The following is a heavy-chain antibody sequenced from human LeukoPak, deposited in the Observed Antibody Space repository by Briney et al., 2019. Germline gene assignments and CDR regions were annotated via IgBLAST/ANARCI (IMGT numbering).Heavy chain of an antibody. CDR3: AKDLFSDGGNSLGYFDL. V-gene: IGHV3-23*01. J-gene: IGHJ2*01. CDR1: GFTFSSYA. Sequence: PGGSLRLSCAASGFTFSSYAMSWVRQAPGKGLEWVSVISGSGDRTYYADSVKGRFTISRDNSKKTLYLQMNSLRAEDTAVYYCAKDLFSDGGNSLGYFDLWGRGTLVAVSS. D-gene: IGHD4-23*01. CDR2: ISGSGDRT.